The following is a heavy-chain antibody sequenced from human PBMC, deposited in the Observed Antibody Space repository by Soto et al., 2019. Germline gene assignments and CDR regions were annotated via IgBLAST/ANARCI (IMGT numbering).Heavy chain of an antibody. V-gene: IGHV4-30-2*01. CDR1: GGSISSGGYS. CDR3: ARERYYDFWSGYSYNWFDP. Sequence: PSETLSLTCAVSGGSISSGGYSWSWIRQPPGKGLEWIGYIYHSGSTYYNPSLKSRVTISVDRSKNQFSLKLSSVTAADTAVYYCARERYYDFWSGYSYNWFDPWGQGTLVTVSS. D-gene: IGHD3-3*01. J-gene: IGHJ5*02. CDR2: IYHSGST.